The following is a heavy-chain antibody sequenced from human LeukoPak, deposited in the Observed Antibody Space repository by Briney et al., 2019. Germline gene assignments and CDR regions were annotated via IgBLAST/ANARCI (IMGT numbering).Heavy chain of an antibody. J-gene: IGHJ4*02. D-gene: IGHD3-22*01. CDR1: GFTFSIYA. CDR3: AKVDYYDSSGYYPLDY. CDR2: ISGSGGST. Sequence: GGSLRLSCAASGFTFSIYAMSWVRQAPGKGLEWVSAISGSGGSTYYADSVKGRFTISRDNSKNTLYLQMNSLRAEDTAVYYCAKVDYYDSSGYYPLDYWGQGTLVTVSS. V-gene: IGHV3-23*01.